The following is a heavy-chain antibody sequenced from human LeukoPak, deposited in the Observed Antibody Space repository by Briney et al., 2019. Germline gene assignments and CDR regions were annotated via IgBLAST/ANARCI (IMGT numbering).Heavy chain of an antibody. V-gene: IGHV3-30*04. CDR2: ISYDGSNK. J-gene: IGHJ4*02. D-gene: IGHD3-22*01. Sequence: GRSLRLSCAASGFTFSSYAMHWVRQAPGKGLEWVAVISYDGSNKYYADSVKGRFTISRDNSKNTLYLQMNSLKTEDTAVYYCSTTYYYDSSEGYWGQGTPVTVSS. CDR1: GFTFSSYA. CDR3: STTYYYDSSEGY.